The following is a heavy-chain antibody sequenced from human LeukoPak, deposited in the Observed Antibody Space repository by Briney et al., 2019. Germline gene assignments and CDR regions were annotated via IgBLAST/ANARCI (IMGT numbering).Heavy chain of an antibody. J-gene: IGHJ4*02. CDR1: GFTFKNAW. CDR3: TAKMGACAGECFEF. V-gene: IGHV3-15*01. Sequence: GGSLRLSCAAPGFTFKNAWVSWVRQAPGKGLEWVGRLKSETDGGTTDYAAPVKGRFTISKDESKNTRYLQMNSLKTDDTAVYYCTAKMGACAGECFEFWGQGTRITV. D-gene: IGHD2-21*01. CDR2: LKSETDGGTT.